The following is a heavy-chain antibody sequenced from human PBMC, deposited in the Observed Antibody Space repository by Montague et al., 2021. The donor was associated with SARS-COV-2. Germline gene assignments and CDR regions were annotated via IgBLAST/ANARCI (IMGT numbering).Heavy chain of an antibody. J-gene: IGHJ6*03. V-gene: IGHV4-39*01. D-gene: IGHD3-3*01. CDR1: GGSISGSNYY. CDR2: IHYSGST. CDR3: ARGDFGVVIIPYHYYYMDV. Sequence: SAPLSLTCTVSGGSISGSNYYWGWIRQPPGKGLEWIGTIHYSGSTYYKPSLKSRVTTSLDTSKNQFSLKLSSVTAADTAVYYCARGDFGVVIIPYHYYYMDVWGKGTTVTVSS.